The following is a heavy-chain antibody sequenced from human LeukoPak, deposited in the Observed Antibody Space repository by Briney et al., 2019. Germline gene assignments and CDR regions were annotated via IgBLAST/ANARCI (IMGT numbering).Heavy chain of an antibody. V-gene: IGHV4-38-2*02. CDR1: GYAISSGYF. Sequence: PSETLSLTCSVSGYAISSGYFWGWIRQPPGKGLEWIGEINHSGSTNYNPSLKSRVTISVDTSKNQFSLKLSSVTAADTAVYYCARGRYYYGSRPSTVYMDVWGKGTTVTVSS. CDR3: ARGRYYYGSRPSTVYMDV. CDR2: INHSGST. J-gene: IGHJ6*03. D-gene: IGHD3-10*01.